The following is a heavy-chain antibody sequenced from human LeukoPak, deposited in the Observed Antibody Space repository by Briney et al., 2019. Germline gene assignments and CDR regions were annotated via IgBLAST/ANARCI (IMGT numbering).Heavy chain of an antibody. V-gene: IGHV4-39*02. Sequence: SETLSHTCTVSGDSISSNGHSWGWVRQPPGKGLEWIGTIYSTGNTYYSPSLKTPVTISVDTSKNHVSLKLSSVTAADTAVYFCARVCRGDTYWLLVDAFDIWGQGTMVLVSS. D-gene: IGHD2-8*02. CDR2: IYSTGNT. CDR1: GDSISSNGHS. J-gene: IGHJ3*02. CDR3: ARVCRGDTYWLLVDAFDI.